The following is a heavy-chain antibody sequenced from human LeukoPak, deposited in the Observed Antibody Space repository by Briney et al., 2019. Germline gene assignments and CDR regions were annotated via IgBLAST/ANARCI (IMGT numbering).Heavy chain of an antibody. J-gene: IGHJ5*02. CDR3: ARDPVRFLEWLLYGNWFDP. V-gene: IGHV4-31*03. Sequence: PSQTLSLTCTVAGGSISSGGYYWSWIRQHPGKGLEWIGYIYYSGSTYYNPSLKSRVTISVDTSKNQFSLNLSSVTAADTAVYYCARDPVRFLEWLLYGNWFDPWGQGTLVTVSS. CDR2: IYYSGST. D-gene: IGHD3-3*01. CDR1: GGSISSGGYY.